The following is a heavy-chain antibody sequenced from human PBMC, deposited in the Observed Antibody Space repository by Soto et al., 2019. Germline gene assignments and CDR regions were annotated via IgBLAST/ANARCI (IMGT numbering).Heavy chain of an antibody. CDR2: ISGSGGST. CDR3: AKDLEGIAVAVRYFDY. J-gene: IGHJ4*02. V-gene: IGHV3-23*01. D-gene: IGHD6-19*01. Sequence: EVQLLESGGGLVQPGGSLRLSCAASGFTFSSYAMSWVRQAPGKGLEWVSAISGSGGSTYYADSVKGRFTISRDNSTNTLYLQMNSLRAEDTAVYYCAKDLEGIAVAVRYFDYWGQGTLVTVSS. CDR1: GFTFSSYA.